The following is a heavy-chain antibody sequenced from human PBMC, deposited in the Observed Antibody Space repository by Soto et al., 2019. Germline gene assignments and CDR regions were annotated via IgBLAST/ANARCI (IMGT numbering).Heavy chain of an antibody. CDR3: ARDRGYDAHDYYYNPMDV. CDR2: IRGFSPYT. J-gene: IGHJ6*02. Sequence: PGGSLRLSCISSGFTFRTYTMNWVRQAPGKGLEWVSGIRGFSPYTIYAESVKGRFTISRDNAKNSLYLQMNSLRAEDTAVYYCARDRGYDAHDYYYNPMDVWGQGTTVTVSS. D-gene: IGHD3-10*01. V-gene: IGHV3-21*01. CDR1: GFTFRTYT.